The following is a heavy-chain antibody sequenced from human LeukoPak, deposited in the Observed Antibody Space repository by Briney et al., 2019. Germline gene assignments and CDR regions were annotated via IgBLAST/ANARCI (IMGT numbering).Heavy chain of an antibody. CDR3: AKDLWSVTVAGFDY. J-gene: IGHJ4*02. D-gene: IGHD6-19*01. V-gene: IGHV3-23*01. CDR1: GFTFSSYS. Sequence: GGSLRLSCAASGFTFSSYSMTWVRQAPGKGLEWVSVISGSGGATYYADSVKGRFTISRDNSKNTLCLQMNSLRAEDTAVYYCAKDLWSVTVAGFDYWGQGTLVTVSS. CDR2: ISGSGGAT.